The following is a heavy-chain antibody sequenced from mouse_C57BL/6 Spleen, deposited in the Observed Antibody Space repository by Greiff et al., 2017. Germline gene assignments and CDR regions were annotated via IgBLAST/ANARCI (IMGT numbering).Heavy chain of an antibody. Sequence: EVKLVESGGGLVQPGGSMKLSCVASGFTFSNYWMNWVRQSPEKGLEWVAQIRLKSDNYATHYAESLKGRFTISRYDSKSSVYLQMNNLRAEDTGIYYCTFINFDYWGQGTTLTVSS. CDR3: TFINFDY. D-gene: IGHD1-1*01. CDR1: GFTFSNYW. J-gene: IGHJ2*01. CDR2: IRLKSDNYAT. V-gene: IGHV6-3*01.